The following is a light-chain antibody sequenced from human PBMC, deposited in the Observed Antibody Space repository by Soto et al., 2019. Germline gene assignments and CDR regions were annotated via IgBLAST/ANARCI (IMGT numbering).Light chain of an antibody. CDR1: QSITTY. J-gene: IGKJ3*01. CDR2: DAS. CDR3: QQRSNWRYT. Sequence: EIVLTQSPATLSLSPGERVTLSCRASQSITTYLVWYQQKPGQAPRLLIYDASNRATGIPARFSGSGSGTDFTLTISSLETEDFAVYFCQQRSNWRYTFGPGTEVDLK. V-gene: IGKV3-11*01.